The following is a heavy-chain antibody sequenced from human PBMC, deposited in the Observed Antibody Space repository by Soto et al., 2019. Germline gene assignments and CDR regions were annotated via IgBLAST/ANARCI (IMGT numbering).Heavy chain of an antibody. Sequence: SETLSLTCTVSGGSISSSSYYWGWSRQPPGKGPEWIGGIYYSGSTYYNPSLKSRVTISVDTSKNQFPLKLSSVTAADTAVYYCARVVPAAPYYYYGMDVWGQGTTVTVSS. V-gene: IGHV4-39*01. J-gene: IGHJ6*02. CDR3: ARVVPAAPYYYYGMDV. D-gene: IGHD2-2*01. CDR1: GGSISSSSYY. CDR2: IYYSGST.